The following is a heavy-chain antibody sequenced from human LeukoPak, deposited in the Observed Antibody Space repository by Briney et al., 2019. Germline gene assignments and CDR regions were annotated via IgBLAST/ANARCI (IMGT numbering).Heavy chain of an antibody. D-gene: IGHD3-9*01. Sequence: GGSLRLSCAASGFTFSGYGMHWVRQAPGKGLEWVAFVRYDSSNKYYADSVKGRFTVSRDNSRNTLYLQMNSLRAEDTAVYYCAKDRHYDILTGYSPSGYWGQGTLVTVSS. CDR2: VRYDSSNK. CDR3: AKDRHYDILTGYSPSGY. J-gene: IGHJ4*02. CDR1: GFTFSGYG. V-gene: IGHV3-30*02.